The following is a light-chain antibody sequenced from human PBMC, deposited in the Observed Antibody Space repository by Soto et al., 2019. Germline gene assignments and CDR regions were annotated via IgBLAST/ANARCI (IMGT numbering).Light chain of an antibody. CDR3: QQYNNWPPLT. J-gene: IGKJ4*01. V-gene: IGKV3-15*01. CDR2: GAS. Sequence: EIVVTQSPATLSVSPGERATLSCRASQSVSSNLAWYQQKPGQAPRLLIYGASTRATGIPARFSGSGSGTEFTLTISSLQSEDFAVYYCQQYNNWPPLTVGGGTKVDIK. CDR1: QSVSSN.